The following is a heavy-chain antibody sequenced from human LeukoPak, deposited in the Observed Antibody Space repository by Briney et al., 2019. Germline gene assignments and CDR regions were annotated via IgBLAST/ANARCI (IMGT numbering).Heavy chain of an antibody. CDR1: GGSFSGYY. Sequence: PSETLSLTCAVYGGSFSGYYWSWIRQPPGKGLEWIGEINHSGSTYYNPSLKSRVTISVDTSKNQFSLKLSSVTAADTAVYYCARSTYDFWSASIFDYWGQGTLVTVSS. V-gene: IGHV4-34*01. D-gene: IGHD3-3*01. J-gene: IGHJ4*02. CDR2: INHSGST. CDR3: ARSTYDFWSASIFDY.